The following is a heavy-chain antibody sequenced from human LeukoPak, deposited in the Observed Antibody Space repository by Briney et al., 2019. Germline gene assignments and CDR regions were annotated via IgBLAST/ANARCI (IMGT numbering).Heavy chain of an antibody. CDR2: ISSDGST. V-gene: IGHV3-23*01. CDR1: GFTLSNYG. Sequence: PGGSLRLSCAASGFTLSNYGMNWVRQAPGKGLEWVSAISSDGSTYYADSVKGRFTISRDNSKNTLYLQMNSLRAEDTAVYYCARPGRNDSSGYLDYWGQGTLVTVSS. CDR3: ARPGRNDSSGYLDY. J-gene: IGHJ4*02. D-gene: IGHD3-22*01.